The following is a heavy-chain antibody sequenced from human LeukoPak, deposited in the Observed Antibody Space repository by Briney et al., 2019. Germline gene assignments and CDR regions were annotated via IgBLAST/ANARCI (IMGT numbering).Heavy chain of an antibody. CDR1: GYTFTGHY. CDR2: INPNSGGT. CDR3: ARSYDFWSGTPFDP. V-gene: IGHV1-2*02. D-gene: IGHD3-3*01. J-gene: IGHJ5*02. Sequence: GASVKLSCTASGYTFTGHYMHWVRQAPGQGLEWMGWINPNSGGTKYAQKFQGRVTLTRDTSISTAYMELSRLRCDDTAVYYCARSYDFWSGTPFDPWGQGTLVTVSS.